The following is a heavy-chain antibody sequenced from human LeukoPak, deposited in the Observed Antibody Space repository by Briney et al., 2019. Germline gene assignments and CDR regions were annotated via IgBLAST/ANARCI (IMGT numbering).Heavy chain of an antibody. CDR3: AKDPEDIVVVPAAPDAFDI. J-gene: IGHJ3*02. CDR1: GFTFSSYG. D-gene: IGHD2-2*01. CDR2: IRYDGSNK. V-gene: IGHV3-30*02. Sequence: GGSLRLSCAASGFTFSSYGMHWIRQAPGKGLEWVAFIRYDGSNKYYADSVKGRFTISRDNSKNTLYLQMNSLRAEDTAVYYCAKDPEDIVVVPAAPDAFDIWGQGTMVTVSS.